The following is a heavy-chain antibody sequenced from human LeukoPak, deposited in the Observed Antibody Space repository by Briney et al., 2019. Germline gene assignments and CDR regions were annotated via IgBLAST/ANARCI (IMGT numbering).Heavy chain of an antibody. D-gene: IGHD5-18*01. CDR1: GYTFTGYY. J-gene: IGHJ4*02. Sequence: ASVKVSCKASGYTFTGYYMHWVRQAPGQGLEWMGWINPNSGGTNYAQKFQGRVTMTRDTSISTAYMELGRLRSDDTAVYYCARDLAAMVRYYYFDYWGQGTLVTVSS. V-gene: IGHV1-2*02. CDR3: ARDLAAMVRYYYFDY. CDR2: INPNSGGT.